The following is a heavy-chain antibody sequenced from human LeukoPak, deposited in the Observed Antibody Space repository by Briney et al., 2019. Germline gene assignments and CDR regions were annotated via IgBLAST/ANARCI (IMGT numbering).Heavy chain of an antibody. CDR2: IYYSGST. D-gene: IGHD3-9*01. CDR1: GGSISSGCYY. CDR3: ARSFYDILTGYSD. J-gene: IGHJ4*02. Sequence: TPSQTLSLTCTVSGGSISSGCYYWSWIRQHPGKGLEWIGYIYYSGSTYYTPSLKSRVPISVDTSKNQFSLKLSSVTAADTAVYYCARSFYDILTGYSDWGQGTLVTVSS. V-gene: IGHV4-31*03.